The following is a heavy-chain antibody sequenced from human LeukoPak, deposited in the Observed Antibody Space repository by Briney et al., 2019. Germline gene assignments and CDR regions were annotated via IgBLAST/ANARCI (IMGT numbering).Heavy chain of an antibody. D-gene: IGHD4-17*01. CDR2: IYHSGST. Sequence: SETLSLTCAVSGGSISSSNWWSWVRQPPGKGLEWIGEIYHSGSTNYNPSLKSRVTISVDTSKNQFSLKLSSVTAADTAVYYCATDTVTTYFGYWGQGTLVTVSS. CDR1: GGSISSSNW. J-gene: IGHJ4*02. CDR3: ATDTVTTYFGY. V-gene: IGHV4-4*02.